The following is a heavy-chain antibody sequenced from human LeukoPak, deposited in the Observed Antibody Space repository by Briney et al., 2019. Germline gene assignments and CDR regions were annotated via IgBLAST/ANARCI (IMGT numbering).Heavy chain of an antibody. Sequence: GASVKVSCKASGYTFTGYYMHWVRQAPGQGLEWMGWINPNSGGTNYAQKFQGRVTMTRDTSISTAYMELSRLRSDDTAVYYCAREGGSYQLDAFDIWGQGTMVTVSS. CDR3: AREGGSYQLDAFDI. J-gene: IGHJ3*02. CDR1: GYTFTGYY. D-gene: IGHD1-26*01. V-gene: IGHV1-2*02. CDR2: INPNSGGT.